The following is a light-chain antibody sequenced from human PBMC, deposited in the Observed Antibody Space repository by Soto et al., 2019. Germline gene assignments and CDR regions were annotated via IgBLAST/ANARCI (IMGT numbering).Light chain of an antibody. CDR3: TSYVGKRGVI. CDR2: EVD. Sequence: QSALTQPPSASGSPGQSVTISCTGATSNIGSYKFISWYQHHPGKAPKLIIYEVDKRPSGVPDRFSGSKSGNTASLTVSGLQAEDDADYYCTSYVGKRGVIFGGGTKLTVL. V-gene: IGLV2-8*01. CDR1: TSNIGSYKF. J-gene: IGLJ2*01.